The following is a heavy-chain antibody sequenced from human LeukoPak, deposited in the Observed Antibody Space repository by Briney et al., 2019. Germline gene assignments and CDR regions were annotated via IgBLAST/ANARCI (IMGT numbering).Heavy chain of an antibody. D-gene: IGHD3-22*01. J-gene: IGHJ3*02. CDR2: INHSGST. CDR1: GGSFSGYY. CDR3: ARTGWAVVYAFDI. V-gene: IGHV4-34*01. Sequence: SETLSLTCAVYGGSFSGYYWSWIRQPPGKGREWIGEINHSGSTNYHPSLKSPVTISVNTSKNQFSLKMSSVTGADTAVYYCARTGWAVVYAFDIWGQGTMVTVSS.